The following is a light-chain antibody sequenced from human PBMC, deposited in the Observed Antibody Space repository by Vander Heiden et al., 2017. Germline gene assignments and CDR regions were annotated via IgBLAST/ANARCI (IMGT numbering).Light chain of an antibody. CDR3: QQSNATPHT. Sequence: TQMTQSPSSLSAFVGDRVNITCRASHTISRSLNWYQQKPGKAPELLIYCASSLESGVPSRFSGSGSGTDFTLTISSLQAEDFATYYCQQSNATPHTFGPGTRLEIK. V-gene: IGKV1-39*01. J-gene: IGKJ5*01. CDR2: CAS. CDR1: HTISRS.